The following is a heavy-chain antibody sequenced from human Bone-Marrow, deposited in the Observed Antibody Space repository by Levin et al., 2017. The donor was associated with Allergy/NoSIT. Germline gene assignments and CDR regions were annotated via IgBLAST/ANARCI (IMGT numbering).Heavy chain of an antibody. CDR2: INTNTGNP. CDR1: GYTFTSYA. J-gene: IGHJ6*02. D-gene: IGHD5-12*01. CDR3: ARGGVATTTIRNYYYYYGMDV. Sequence: ASVKVSCKASGYTFTSYAMNWVRQAPGQGLEWMGWINTNTGNPTYAQGFTGRFVFSLDTSVSTAYLQISSLKAEDTAVYYCARGGVATTTIRNYYYYYGMDVWGQGTTVTVSS. V-gene: IGHV7-4-1*02.